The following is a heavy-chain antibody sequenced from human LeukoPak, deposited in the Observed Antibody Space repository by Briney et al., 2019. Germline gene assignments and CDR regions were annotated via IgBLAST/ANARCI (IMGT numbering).Heavy chain of an antibody. D-gene: IGHD3-10*01. V-gene: IGHV3-30*02. J-gene: IGHJ4*02. Sequence: PGGSLRLSCAASGFTFSSYGMHWVRQAPGKGLEWVAFIWYDGSNKYYADSVKGRFTISRDNSKNTLYLQMNSLRAEDTAVYYCAKEKELLWFGEEYYFDYWGQGTLVTVSS. CDR3: AKEKELLWFGEEYYFDY. CDR2: IWYDGSNK. CDR1: GFTFSSYG.